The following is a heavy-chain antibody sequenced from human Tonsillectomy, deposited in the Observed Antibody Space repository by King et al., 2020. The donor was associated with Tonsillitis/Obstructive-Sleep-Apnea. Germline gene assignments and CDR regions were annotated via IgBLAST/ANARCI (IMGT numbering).Heavy chain of an antibody. V-gene: IGHV1-18*01. CDR3: ARDYYDSSGYYHGYFQH. Sequence: VQLVESGAEVKKPGASVKVSCKASGYTFTSYDITWVRQAPGQGLEWMGWSRPNNGDTNYAQKLQGRVTMTSDTSTSTAYMELRSLRSDDTAVYYCARDYYDSSGYYHGYFQHWGQGTLVPVSS. D-gene: IGHD3-22*01. J-gene: IGHJ1*01. CDR2: SRPNNGDT. CDR1: GYTFTSYD.